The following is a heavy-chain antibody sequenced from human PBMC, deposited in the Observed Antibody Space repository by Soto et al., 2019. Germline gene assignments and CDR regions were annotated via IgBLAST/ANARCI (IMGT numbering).Heavy chain of an antibody. D-gene: IGHD6-6*01. Sequence: GESLKISCKGSGYSFTSYWIGWVRQMPGKGLEWMGIIYPGDSDTRYSPSFQGQVTISADKSISTAYLQWSSLKASDTAMYYCARASIETTGLYYYYGMDVWGQGTTVTVSS. CDR2: IYPGDSDT. J-gene: IGHJ6*02. V-gene: IGHV5-51*01. CDR3: ARASIETTGLYYYYGMDV. CDR1: GYSFTSYW.